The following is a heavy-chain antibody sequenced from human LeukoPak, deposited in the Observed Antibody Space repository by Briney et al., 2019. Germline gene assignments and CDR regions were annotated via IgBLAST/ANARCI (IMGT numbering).Heavy chain of an antibody. CDR1: GGSISSYY. V-gene: IGHV4-34*01. D-gene: IGHD3-22*01. Sequence: SETLSLTCTVSGGSISSYYWSWIRQPPGKGLEWIGEINHSGSTNYNPSLKSRVTISVDTSKNQFSLKLSSVTAADTAVYYCARYYYDSSGYYYYYYYMDVWGKGTTVTVSS. CDR2: INHSGST. CDR3: ARYYYDSSGYYYYYYYMDV. J-gene: IGHJ6*03.